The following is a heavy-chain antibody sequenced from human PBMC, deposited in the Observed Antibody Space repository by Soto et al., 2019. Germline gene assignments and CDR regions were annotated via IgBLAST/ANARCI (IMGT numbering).Heavy chain of an antibody. Sequence: QVQLVQSGAEVQEPGSSVKVSCKASGGGHLRDYRTTWVRRAPGQGLEWMGGSIPKLGSANYEQKFQGRVTITADESTNSVYMELRSLRSDATAVYYCARGGEGYNFGAVYWGQGTPVTVSS. CDR3: ARGGEGYNFGAVY. CDR2: SIPKLGSA. J-gene: IGHJ4*02. V-gene: IGHV1-69*01. CDR1: GGGHLRDYR. D-gene: IGHD5-12*01.